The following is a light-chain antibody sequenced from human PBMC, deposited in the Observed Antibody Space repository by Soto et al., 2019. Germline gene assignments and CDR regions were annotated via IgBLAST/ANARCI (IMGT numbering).Light chain of an antibody. CDR1: SSNIGAGYD. V-gene: IGLV1-40*01. Sequence: QSVLTQPPSVSGAPGQRVTISCTGSSSNIGAGYDVHWYQQLPGTAPKLLIYGNSTRPSGVPDRFSGSKSGTSASLAITGLQAEDEADYYRQSYDSSLSGWVFGGGTKLTVL. CDR3: QSYDSSLSGWV. J-gene: IGLJ3*02. CDR2: GNS.